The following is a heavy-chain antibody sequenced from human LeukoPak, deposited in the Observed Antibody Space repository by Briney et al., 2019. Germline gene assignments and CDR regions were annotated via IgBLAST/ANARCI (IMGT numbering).Heavy chain of an antibody. J-gene: IGHJ4*02. Sequence: ASVKVSCKASGYTFTAIYIHWVRQTPGQGLEWMGWINPNSGGTNFAQKFQGRVTMTGDTSISTAYMELSRLGSDDTAVYYCARGPAIGDFDYWGQGTLVTVSS. CDR1: GYTFTAIY. V-gene: IGHV1-2*02. CDR3: ARGPAIGDFDY. CDR2: INPNSGGT. D-gene: IGHD3-10*01.